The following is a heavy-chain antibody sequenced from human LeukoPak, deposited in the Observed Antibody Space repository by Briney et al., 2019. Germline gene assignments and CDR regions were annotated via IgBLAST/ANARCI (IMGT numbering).Heavy chain of an antibody. CDR1: GFTSGDYY. CDR2: ISSSSSYT. V-gene: IGHV3-11*06. D-gene: IGHD6-13*01. J-gene: IGHJ4*02. Sequence: GGPLRLSGAAPGFTSGDYYMSWIRRAPGKGLEWVSYISSSSSYTNYADSVKGRFTISRDNAKNSLYLQMNSLRAEDTAVYYCARKAGSFDYWGQGTLVTVSS. CDR3: ARKAGSFDY.